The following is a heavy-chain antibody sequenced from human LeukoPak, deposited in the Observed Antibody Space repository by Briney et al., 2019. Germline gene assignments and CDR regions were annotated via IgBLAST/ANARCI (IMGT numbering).Heavy chain of an antibody. CDR1: GYSFDKFG. V-gene: IGHV1-18*01. Sequence: ASVKVSCKASGYSFDKFGISWVRQAPGQGLEWMGWISAYSGKTDSAQKLQDRVTMTTDNSTSTAYLELRSLRADDTAVYFCVRVGFAYGDPLEFDLWGQGTLVTVSS. CDR2: ISAYSGKT. CDR3: VRVGFAYGDPLEFDL. D-gene: IGHD2-21*01. J-gene: IGHJ5*02.